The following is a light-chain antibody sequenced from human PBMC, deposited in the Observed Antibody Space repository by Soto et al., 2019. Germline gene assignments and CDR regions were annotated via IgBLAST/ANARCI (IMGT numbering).Light chain of an antibody. Sequence: IQMTQSPSSFSASVGDRVTITCRASQDIGSYLAWYQQKPGEAPKVLIYAAFTLQTGVASRFSGSGSGTDFILTISSLQPEDFATYYCQQTNTFPLTFGGGTKVEIK. CDR1: QDIGSY. J-gene: IGKJ4*01. V-gene: IGKV1D-12*01. CDR2: AAF. CDR3: QQTNTFPLT.